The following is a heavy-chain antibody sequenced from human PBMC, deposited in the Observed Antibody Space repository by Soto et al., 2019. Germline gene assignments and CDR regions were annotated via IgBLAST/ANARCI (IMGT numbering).Heavy chain of an antibody. J-gene: IGHJ6*01. V-gene: IGHV4-39*01. CDR3: ARAVRPRASMTLSGLMDV. CDR2: IYYRGST. CDR1: GGSISSSSYY. D-gene: IGHD3-10*01. Sequence: QLQLQESGPGLVKPSETLSLTCTVSGGSISSSSYYWGWIRQPPGKGLEWIGSIYYRGSTYYNPSLKRRVTISVDTSKNQFSLKLSSVTAADTAVYYCARAVRPRASMTLSGLMDVW.